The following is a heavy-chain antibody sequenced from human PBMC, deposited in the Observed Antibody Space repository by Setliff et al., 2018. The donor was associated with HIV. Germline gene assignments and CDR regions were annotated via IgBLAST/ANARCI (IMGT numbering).Heavy chain of an antibody. CDR2: ISGSGGST. V-gene: IGHV3-23*01. Sequence: GGSLRLSCGASGFTFSSYVMSWVRQAPGKGLEWVSGISGSGGSTFYADSVKGRFSISRDNAKNSLYLQVNSLRAEDTAVYYCARDRSVEDVVRGVITDYSYYMGVWGRGTTVTVSS. J-gene: IGHJ6*03. CDR1: GFTFSSYV. CDR3: ARDRSVEDVVRGVITDYSYYMGV. D-gene: IGHD3-10*01.